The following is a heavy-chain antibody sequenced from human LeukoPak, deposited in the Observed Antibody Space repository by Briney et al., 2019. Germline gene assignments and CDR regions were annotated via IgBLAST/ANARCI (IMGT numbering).Heavy chain of an antibody. V-gene: IGHV3-30*03. CDR1: GFTFSSYG. CDR3: VRGTSYYYDSSGYYGAFDI. J-gene: IGHJ3*02. Sequence: GGSLRLSCAASGFTFSSYGMPWVRQAPGKGLEWVAVISYDGSNKYYADSVKGRFTISRDNSKNTLYLQMNSLRAEDTAVYYCVRGTSYYYDSSGYYGAFDIWGQGTMVTVSS. CDR2: ISYDGSNK. D-gene: IGHD3-22*01.